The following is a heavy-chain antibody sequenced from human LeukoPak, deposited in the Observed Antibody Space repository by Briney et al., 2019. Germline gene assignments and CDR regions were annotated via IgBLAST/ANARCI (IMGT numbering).Heavy chain of an antibody. V-gene: IGHV4-38-2*01. CDR3: ARKQKMGVDH. J-gene: IGHJ4*02. Sequence: PSETLSLTCVVSGYSISSAYYWGWIRQPPGKGLEWIGSISHGGNTYYTASLKRRVSVSFDTSQNQFSLKLSAVTAADTATYYCARKQKMGVDHWGQGTLVTVSS. D-gene: IGHD3-16*01. CDR2: ISHGGNT. CDR1: GYSISSAYY.